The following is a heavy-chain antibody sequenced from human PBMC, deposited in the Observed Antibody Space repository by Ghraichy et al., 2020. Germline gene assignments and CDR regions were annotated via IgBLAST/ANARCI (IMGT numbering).Heavy chain of an antibody. Sequence: GGSLRLSCAASGFTFSSYSMNWVRQAPGKGLEWVSSISSSSSYIYYADSVKGRFTISRDNAKNSLYLQMNSLRAEDTAVYYCARTDLADTAMFSVDYWGQGTLVTVSS. CDR1: GFTFSSYS. CDR3: ARTDLADTAMFSVDY. J-gene: IGHJ4*02. D-gene: IGHD5-18*01. V-gene: IGHV3-21*01. CDR2: ISSSSSYI.